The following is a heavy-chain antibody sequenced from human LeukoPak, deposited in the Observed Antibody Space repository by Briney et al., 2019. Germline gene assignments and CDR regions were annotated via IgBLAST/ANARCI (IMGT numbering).Heavy chain of an antibody. V-gene: IGHV7-4-1*02. Sequence: GASVKVSCKASGYTFASYAMNWVRQAPGQGVEWMGWINTNTGDPTYAQGFPGRFVFSLEPSVSTAYLQISSLKAEDTAVYSCARGRVYATLLLDYWGQGTLVTVSS. D-gene: IGHD2-8*01. J-gene: IGHJ4*02. CDR3: ARGRVYATLLLDY. CDR1: GYTFASYA. CDR2: INTNTGDP.